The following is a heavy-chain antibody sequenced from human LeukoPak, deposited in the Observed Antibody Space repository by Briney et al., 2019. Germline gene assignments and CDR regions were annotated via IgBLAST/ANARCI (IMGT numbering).Heavy chain of an antibody. D-gene: IGHD1-26*01. V-gene: IGHV4-61*02. J-gene: IGHJ4*02. Sequence: SQTLSLTCTVSGGSISSGSYYWSWIRQPAGKGLEWIGRIYNSGSTNYNPSLKSRVTISVDTSKNQFSLKLSSVTAADTAVYYCARGHSGSYYYYFDYWGQGTLVTVSS. CDR2: IYNSGST. CDR3: ARGHSGSYYYYFDY. CDR1: GGSISSGSYY.